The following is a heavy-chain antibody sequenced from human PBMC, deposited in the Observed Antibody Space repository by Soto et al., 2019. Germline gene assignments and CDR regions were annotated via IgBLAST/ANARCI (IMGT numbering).Heavy chain of an antibody. Sequence: PETLSLTCTVSGGSISSYYWSWIRQPPGKGLEWIGYIYYSGSTNYNPSLKSRVTISVDTSKNQFSLKLSSVTAADTAVYYGARELTGIAARNWFDPWGQGTLVTVSS. D-gene: IGHD6-6*01. V-gene: IGHV4-59*01. CDR2: IYYSGST. CDR3: ARELTGIAARNWFDP. CDR1: GGSISSYY. J-gene: IGHJ5*02.